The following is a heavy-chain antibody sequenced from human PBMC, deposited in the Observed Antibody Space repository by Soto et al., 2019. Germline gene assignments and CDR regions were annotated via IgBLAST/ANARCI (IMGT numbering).Heavy chain of an antibody. D-gene: IGHD5-12*01. Sequence: GGSLRLSCAASGFTVSSNYMSWVRQAPGKGLEWVSVIYSGGSTYYADSVKGRFTISRDNSKNTLYLQMNSLRAEDTAVYYCARDRAYSGYEAIYWGQGTLVTVSS. J-gene: IGHJ4*02. CDR2: IYSGGST. V-gene: IGHV3-66*01. CDR3: ARDRAYSGYEAIY. CDR1: GFTVSSNY.